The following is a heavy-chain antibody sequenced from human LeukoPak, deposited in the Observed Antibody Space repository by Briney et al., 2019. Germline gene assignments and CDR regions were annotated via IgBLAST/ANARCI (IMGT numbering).Heavy chain of an antibody. D-gene: IGHD3-9*01. Sequence: GASVKVSCKASGYTFTSYGISWVRQAPGQGLEWMGWISDYNGNKNYAQKLQGRVTMTTDTSTSTAYMELRSLRSDDTAVYYCARDRPLTGYSEKDYYYYGMDVWGQGTTVTVSS. J-gene: IGHJ6*02. CDR2: ISDYNGNK. V-gene: IGHV1-18*01. CDR3: ARDRPLTGYSEKDYYYYGMDV. CDR1: GYTFTSYG.